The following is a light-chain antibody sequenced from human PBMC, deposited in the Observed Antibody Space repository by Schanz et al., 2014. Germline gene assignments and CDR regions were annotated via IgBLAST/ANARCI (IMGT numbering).Light chain of an antibody. CDR1: SSDVGGYNY. Sequence: QSALTQPPSASGSPGQSVTITCTGTSSDVGGYNYVSWYQQHPGNAPKLLIYEVSQRPSEIPDRFSGSKSGNTASLTISGLQAEDEADYYCCSYAGLSSWVFGGGTKLTVL. CDR3: CSYAGLSSWV. V-gene: IGLV2-8*01. J-gene: IGLJ3*02. CDR2: EVS.